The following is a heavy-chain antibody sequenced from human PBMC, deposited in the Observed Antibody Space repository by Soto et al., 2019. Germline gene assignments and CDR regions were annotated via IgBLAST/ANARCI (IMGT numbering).Heavy chain of an antibody. J-gene: IGHJ4*02. D-gene: IGHD4-17*01. CDR1: GGSISSYY. CDR3: ARRYGASFDY. V-gene: IGHV4-59*01. Sequence: QVQLQESGPGLVKPSETLSLTCTVSGGSISSYYWSWIRQPPGKGLEWIGYIYYSGSTNYNPSLNSLVTISVDTSKNQCSLKLSSVTAADTAVYYCARRYGASFDYWGQGTLVTVSS. CDR2: IYYSGST.